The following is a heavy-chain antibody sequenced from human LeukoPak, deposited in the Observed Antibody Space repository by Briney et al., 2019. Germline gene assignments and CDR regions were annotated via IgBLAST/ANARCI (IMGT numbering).Heavy chain of an antibody. D-gene: IGHD5-18*01. V-gene: IGHV4-30-2*01. CDR3: AGVDTAMVSVAFDI. J-gene: IGHJ3*02. CDR2: IYHSGST. CDR1: GGSISSGGYY. Sequence: PSETLSLTCTVSGGSISSGGYYWSWIRQPPGKGLEWIGYIYHSGSTYYNPSLKSRVTISVDTSKNQFSLKLSSVTAADTAVYYCAGVDTAMVSVAFDIWGQGTMVTVSS.